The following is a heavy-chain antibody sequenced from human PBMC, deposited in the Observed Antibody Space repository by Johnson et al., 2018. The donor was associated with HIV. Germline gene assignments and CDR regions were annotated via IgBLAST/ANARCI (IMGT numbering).Heavy chain of an antibody. J-gene: IGHJ3*02. V-gene: IGHV3-23*04. Sequence: VQLVESGGGLVQPGGSLRLSCAASGFTFSSYWMHWVRQVPGKGLVWVSAISGSGGSTYYADSVKGQFTISRDNSKNTLYLQMNSLRAEDTAIYYCAKGRYSSSWYLAGAFDIWGQGTMVTVSS. CDR2: ISGSGGST. CDR3: AKGRYSSSWYLAGAFDI. CDR1: GFTFSSYW. D-gene: IGHD6-13*01.